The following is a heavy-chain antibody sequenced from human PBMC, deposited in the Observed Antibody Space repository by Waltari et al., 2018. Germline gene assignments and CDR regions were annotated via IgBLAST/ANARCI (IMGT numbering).Heavy chain of an antibody. CDR2: MSFDGYNK. J-gene: IGHJ4*02. D-gene: IGHD1-1*01. Sequence: HVQIVESGGAVVQPGRSLRLSCAASGFSFSASGMHWVRQAPGKGLEWVALMSFDGYNKVYVDSVQGRFTISRDNSKNLMYLEMRDLRSEDTATYYCAKETQSDGNAGLEFWGQGTVVTVSS. V-gene: IGHV3-30*18. CDR3: AKETQSDGNAGLEF. CDR1: GFSFSASG.